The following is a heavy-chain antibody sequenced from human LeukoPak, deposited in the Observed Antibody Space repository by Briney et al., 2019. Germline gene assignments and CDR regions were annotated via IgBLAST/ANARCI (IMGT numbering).Heavy chain of an antibody. CDR3: AILYSYGSN. CDR2: IRHDGSIK. D-gene: IGHD5-18*01. CDR1: GFIFSTYG. Sequence: GGSLRLSCAASGFIFSTYGMYWVRQAPGKGLEWVAFIRHDGSIKNYADSVKGRSTISRDNSKNTLYLQMNSLRAEDTAVYYCAILYSYGSNWGQGTLVTVSS. J-gene: IGHJ4*02. V-gene: IGHV3-30*02.